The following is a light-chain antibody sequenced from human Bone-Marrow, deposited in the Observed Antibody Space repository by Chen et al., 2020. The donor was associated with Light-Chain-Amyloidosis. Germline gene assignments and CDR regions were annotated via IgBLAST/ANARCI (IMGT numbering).Light chain of an antibody. CDR3: SSYTSTNTLV. V-gene: IGLV2-14*01. CDR2: EVT. Sequence: QSALTQPASVSGSPGQSITISCTGTSSDVGGDNHVSWYQQHPDKAPKLMIYEVTNRPSWVPDRFACSTSYNTASLTISGLQTEDEADYFCSSYTSTNTLVFGSGTRVTVL. J-gene: IGLJ1*01. CDR1: SSDVGGDNH.